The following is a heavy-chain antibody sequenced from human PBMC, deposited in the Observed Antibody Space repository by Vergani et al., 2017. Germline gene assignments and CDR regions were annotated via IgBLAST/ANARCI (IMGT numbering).Heavy chain of an antibody. J-gene: IGHJ2*01. CDR3: ARASTGSPRREDWYFDL. CDR2: IGTAGDT. CDR1: GFTFSSYD. Sequence: EVQLVESGGGLVQPGGSLRLSCAASGFTFSSYDMHWVRQATGKGLEWVSAIGTAGDTYYPGSVKGRFTISRENAKNSLYLQMNSLRAGDTAVYYCARASTGSPRREDWYFDLWGRGTLVTVSS. D-gene: IGHD3-9*01. V-gene: IGHV3-13*01.